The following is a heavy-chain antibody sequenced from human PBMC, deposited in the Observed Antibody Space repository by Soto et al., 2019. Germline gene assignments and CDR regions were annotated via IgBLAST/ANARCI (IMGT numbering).Heavy chain of an antibody. Sequence: SETLSLTCTVSGGSISNGGYYWTWIRQHPGKGLEWIGYIYHSGSTYYNPSLKSRVTISVIRSKNQFSLKLSSVTSADTAVYYCARYCSSTNCNYYYGIDVWGQGTTVTVSS. V-gene: IGHV4-30-2*01. CDR1: GGSISNGGYY. D-gene: IGHD2-2*01. J-gene: IGHJ6*02. CDR2: IYHSGST. CDR3: ARYCSSTNCNYYYGIDV.